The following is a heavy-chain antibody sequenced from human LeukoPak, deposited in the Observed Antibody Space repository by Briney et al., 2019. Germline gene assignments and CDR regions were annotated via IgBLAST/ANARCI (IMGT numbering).Heavy chain of an antibody. Sequence: SVKVSCKASGGTFSSYAISWVRQAPGQGLEWMGRIIPIFGTANYAQKFQGRATITTDESTSTAYMELSSLRSEDTAVYYCAREYARGAGYSYGFFDYWGQGTLVTVSS. CDR2: IIPIFGTA. D-gene: IGHD5-18*01. J-gene: IGHJ4*02. V-gene: IGHV1-69*05. CDR3: AREYARGAGYSYGFFDY. CDR1: GGTFSSYA.